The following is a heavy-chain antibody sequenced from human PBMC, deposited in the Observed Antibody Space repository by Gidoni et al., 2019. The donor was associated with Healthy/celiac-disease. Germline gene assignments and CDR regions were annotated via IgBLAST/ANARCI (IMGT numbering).Heavy chain of an antibody. V-gene: IGHV3-30-3*01. CDR1: GFTFSSYA. J-gene: IGHJ5*02. D-gene: IGHD4-17*01. CDR3: ARESGHYGDYGWFDP. CDR2: ISYDGSNK. Sequence: QVQLVESGGGVVQPGRSLRLSCAASGFTFSSYAMHWVRQAPGKGLEWVAVISYDGSNKYYADSVKGRFTISRDNSKNTLYLQMNSLRAEDTAVYYCARESGHYGDYGWFDPWGQGTLVTVSS.